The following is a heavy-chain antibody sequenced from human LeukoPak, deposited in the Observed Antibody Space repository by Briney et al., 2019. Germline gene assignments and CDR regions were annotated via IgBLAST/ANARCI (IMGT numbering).Heavy chain of an antibody. J-gene: IGHJ3*02. CDR3: ARARYCSSTSCPPDAFDI. Sequence: PSETLSLTCAVYGGSFSGYYWSWICQPPGKGLEWIGEINHSGSTNYNPSLKSRVTISVDTSKNQFSLKLSSVTAADTAVYYCARARYCSSTSCPPDAFDIWGQGTMVTVSS. D-gene: IGHD2-2*01. CDR2: INHSGST. CDR1: GGSFSGYY. V-gene: IGHV4-34*01.